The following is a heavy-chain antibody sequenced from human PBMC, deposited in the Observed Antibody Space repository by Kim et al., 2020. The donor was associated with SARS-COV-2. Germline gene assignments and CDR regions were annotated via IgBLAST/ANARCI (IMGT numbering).Heavy chain of an antibody. D-gene: IGHD3-22*01. CDR3: ARDLSPLYYDSSGYYVWVY. Sequence: SETLSLTCTVSGYSISSGYYWGWIRQPPGKGLEWIGSIYHSGSTYYNPSLKSRVTISVDTSKNQFSLKLSSVTAADTAVYYCARDLSPLYYDSSGYYVWVYWGQGTLVTVSS. V-gene: IGHV4-38-2*02. CDR2: IYHSGST. CDR1: GYSISSGYY. J-gene: IGHJ4*02.